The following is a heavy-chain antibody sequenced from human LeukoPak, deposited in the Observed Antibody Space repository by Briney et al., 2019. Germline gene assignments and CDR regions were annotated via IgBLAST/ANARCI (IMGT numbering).Heavy chain of an antibody. D-gene: IGHD3-22*01. CDR2: INPNSGGT. V-gene: IGHV1-2*02. CDR1: GYTFTGYY. CDR3: ARARPGVVANWFDP. J-gene: IGHJ5*02. Sequence: ASVKVFCKASGYTFTGYYMHWVRQAPGQGLEWMGWINPNSGGTNYAQKFQGRVTMTRDTSISTAYMELSRLRSDDTAVYYCARARPGVVANWFDPWGQGTLVTVSS.